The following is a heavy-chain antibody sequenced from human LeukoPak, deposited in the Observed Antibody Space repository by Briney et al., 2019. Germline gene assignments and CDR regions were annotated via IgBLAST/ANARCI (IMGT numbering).Heavy chain of an antibody. Sequence: PGGSLRLSCAASGFTFNNAWMTWVRQAPGKGLECVSVIYSGGSTYSADSVKGRFTISRDNSRNMVYLQMSSLRAEDTAVYYCAKAMGATLFDYWGQGTLVTVSS. D-gene: IGHD1-26*01. V-gene: IGHV3-53*01. CDR2: IYSGGST. CDR1: GFTFNNAW. J-gene: IGHJ4*02. CDR3: AKAMGATLFDY.